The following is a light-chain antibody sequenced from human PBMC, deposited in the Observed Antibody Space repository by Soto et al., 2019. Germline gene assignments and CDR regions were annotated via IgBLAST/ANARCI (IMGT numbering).Light chain of an antibody. Sequence: EIVMTQSPVTLSVSPGERATLSCRASQNISRSLAWYQQKPGQGPSLLIYGTSTRAGGVPARFSGGGSGTDFTLTISSLEPEDFAVYYCQQRSNWPPLISFGQGTRLEIK. CDR3: QQRSNWPPLIS. J-gene: IGKJ5*01. CDR1: QNISRS. V-gene: IGKV3-15*01. CDR2: GTS.